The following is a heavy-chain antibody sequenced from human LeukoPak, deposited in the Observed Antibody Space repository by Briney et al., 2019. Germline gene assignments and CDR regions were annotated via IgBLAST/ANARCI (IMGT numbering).Heavy chain of an antibody. CDR2: IIPIFGTA. CDR1: GGTFSSYA. J-gene: IGHJ6*03. CDR3: AKGDIVVVPAANYYYYMDV. D-gene: IGHD2-2*01. V-gene: IGHV1-69*13. Sequence: SVKVSCKASGGTFSSYAISWVRQAPGQGLEWMGGIIPIFGTANYAQKFQGRVTITADESTSTAYMELSSLRSEDTAVYYCAKGDIVVVPAANYYYYMDVWGKGTTVTVSS.